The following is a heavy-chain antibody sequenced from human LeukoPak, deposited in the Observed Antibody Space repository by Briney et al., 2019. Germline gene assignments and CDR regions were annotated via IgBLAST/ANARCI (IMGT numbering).Heavy chain of an antibody. V-gene: IGHV1-46*01. Sequence: ASVKVSCKASGYTFTSYYMHWVRQAPGQGLEWMGIINPSGGSTSYAQKFQGRVTMTRDTSTSTVYMELSSLRSEDTAVYYCARFGPGETGSRDAFDYWGQGTLVTVSS. CDR3: ARFGPGETGSRDAFDY. CDR1: GYTFTSYY. CDR2: INPSGGST. D-gene: IGHD1-1*01. J-gene: IGHJ4*02.